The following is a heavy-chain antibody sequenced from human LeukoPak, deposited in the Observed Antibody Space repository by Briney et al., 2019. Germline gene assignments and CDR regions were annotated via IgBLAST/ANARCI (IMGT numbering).Heavy chain of an antibody. CDR3: ARIMDGGFDP. CDR1: GLTFSSYS. CDR2: ISSSSSYI. V-gene: IGHV3-21*01. Sequence: PGGSLRPSCAASGLTFSSYSMNWVRQAPGKGLEWVSSISSSSSYIYYADSVKGRFTISRDNAKNSLYLQMNSLRAEDTAVYYCARIMDGGFDPWGQGTLVTVSS. D-gene: IGHD2-2*03. J-gene: IGHJ5*02.